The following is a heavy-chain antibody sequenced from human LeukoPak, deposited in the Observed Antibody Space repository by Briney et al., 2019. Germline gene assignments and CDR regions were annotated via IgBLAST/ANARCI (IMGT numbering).Heavy chain of an antibody. CDR2: INHSGST. CDR1: GGSFSGYY. Sequence: SETLSLTCAVYGGSFSGYYWSWIRQPPGKGLEWIGEINHSGSTNYNPSLKSRVTISVDTSKNQFSLKLSSVTAADTAVYYCARGRRYSSSWYGRRFDPWGQGTLVTVSS. V-gene: IGHV4-34*01. J-gene: IGHJ5*02. CDR3: ARGRRYSSSWYGRRFDP. D-gene: IGHD6-13*01.